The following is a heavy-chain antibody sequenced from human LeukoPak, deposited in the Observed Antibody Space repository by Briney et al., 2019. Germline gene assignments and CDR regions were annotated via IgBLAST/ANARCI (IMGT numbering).Heavy chain of an antibody. Sequence: PGGSLRLSFAASGFSFSNYGMHWVRQAPGKGLEWVAVIPYDGTNKYYADSVKGRFTISRDNSKNTLYLQMNSLKAEDTAVYHCARDPLSARQTGYFDLWGSGTLVTVSS. D-gene: IGHD3-16*02. CDR3: ARDPLSARQTGYFDL. CDR2: IPYDGTNK. CDR1: GFSFSNYG. J-gene: IGHJ2*01. V-gene: IGHV3-30*03.